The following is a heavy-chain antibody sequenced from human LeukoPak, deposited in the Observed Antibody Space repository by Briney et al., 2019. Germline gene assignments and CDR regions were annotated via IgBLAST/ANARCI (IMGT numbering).Heavy chain of an antibody. D-gene: IGHD3-16*01. Sequence: PGGSLRLSFAASGFTFSTYAMSWFRQAPGKGLEWVSAISGSGGSTYYADSVKGRFTISRDNSRDTLYLQMNSLRAEDTAAYYCAKGYYDYVWGSYYFDYWGQGTLVTVSS. CDR3: AKGYYDYVWGSYYFDY. J-gene: IGHJ4*02. CDR1: GFTFSTYA. V-gene: IGHV3-23*01. CDR2: ISGSGGST.